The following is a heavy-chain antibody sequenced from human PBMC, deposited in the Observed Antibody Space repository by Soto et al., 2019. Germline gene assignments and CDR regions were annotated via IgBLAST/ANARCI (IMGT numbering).Heavy chain of an antibody. CDR3: ARQGYGDSNWFDP. Sequence: QLQLQESGPGLVKPSETLSLTCTVSGGSISSSSYYWGWIRQPPGKGLEWIGSIYYIGSTYYNPSLKSRVTISVDTSKNQFSLKLSSVTAADTAVYYCARQGYGDSNWFDPWGQGTLVTVSS. CDR1: GGSISSSSYY. J-gene: IGHJ5*02. V-gene: IGHV4-39*01. CDR2: IYYIGST. D-gene: IGHD4-17*01.